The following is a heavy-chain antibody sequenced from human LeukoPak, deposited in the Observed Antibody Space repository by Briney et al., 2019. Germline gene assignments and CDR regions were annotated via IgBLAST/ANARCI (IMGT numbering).Heavy chain of an antibody. Sequence: PSETLSLTCAVYGGSFSGYYWSWIRQPPGKGLEWIGEINHSGSTNYNPSLKSRVTISVDTSKNQFSLKLSSVTAADTAVYYCATAVADPYGMDVWGQGTTVTVSS. CDR1: GGSFSGYY. V-gene: IGHV4-34*01. J-gene: IGHJ6*02. CDR2: INHSGST. D-gene: IGHD6-19*01. CDR3: ATAVADPYGMDV.